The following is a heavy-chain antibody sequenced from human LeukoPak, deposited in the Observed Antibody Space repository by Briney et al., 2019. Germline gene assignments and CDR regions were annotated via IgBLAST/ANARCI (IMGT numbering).Heavy chain of an antibody. D-gene: IGHD4-11*01. J-gene: IGHJ4*02. CDR3: ARGPYRNSFDY. V-gene: IGHV4-31*03. Sequence: SETLSLTCTVSGASISIGFYYWSWIRQHRGKGLEWIGYIYYSGSTYYNPSLKSRVTMSVDTSKNQFSLKLSSVTAADTAVYYCARGPYRNSFDYWGQGTLVTVSS. CDR2: IYYSGST. CDR1: GASISIGFYY.